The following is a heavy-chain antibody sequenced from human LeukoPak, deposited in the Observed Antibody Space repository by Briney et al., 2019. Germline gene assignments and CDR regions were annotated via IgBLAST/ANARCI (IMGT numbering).Heavy chain of an antibody. V-gene: IGHV3-30-3*01. CDR3: AMAQYSSGWYLFDY. Sequence: GRSLRLSCAASGFTFSSYAMHWVRQAPGKGLEWVAVISYDGSNKYYADSVKGRFTISRDNSKNTLYLQMNSLRAEDTAVYYCAMAQYSSGWYLFDYWGQGTLVTVSP. CDR1: GFTFSSYA. J-gene: IGHJ4*02. D-gene: IGHD6-19*01. CDR2: ISYDGSNK.